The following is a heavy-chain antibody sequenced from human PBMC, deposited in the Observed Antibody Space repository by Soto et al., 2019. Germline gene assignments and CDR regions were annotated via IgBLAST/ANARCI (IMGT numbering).Heavy chain of an antibody. CDR3: ARDLTTTVTTGSGYYGMDV. CDR2: IWYDGSNK. Sequence: PGGSLRLSCAASGFTFSSYGMHWVRQAPGKGLEWVAVIWYDGSNKYYADSVKGRFTISRDNSKNTLYLQMNSLRAEDTAVYYCARDLTTTVTTGSGYYGMDVWGQGTTATVSS. D-gene: IGHD4-17*01. J-gene: IGHJ6*02. V-gene: IGHV3-33*01. CDR1: GFTFSSYG.